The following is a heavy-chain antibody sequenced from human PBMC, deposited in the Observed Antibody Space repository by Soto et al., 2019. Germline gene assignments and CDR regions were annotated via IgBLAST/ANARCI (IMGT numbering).Heavy chain of an antibody. J-gene: IGHJ4*02. V-gene: IGHV3-33*01. D-gene: IGHD3-10*01. Sequence: GGSLRLSCAASGFTFSSYGMHWVRQAPGKGLEWVAVIWYDGSNKYYADSVKGRFTISRDNSKNTLYLQMNSLRAEDTAVYYCAREGVLWFGEFHWSVEYYFDYWGQGTLVTVSS. CDR1: GFTFSSYG. CDR2: IWYDGSNK. CDR3: AREGVLWFGEFHWSVEYYFDY.